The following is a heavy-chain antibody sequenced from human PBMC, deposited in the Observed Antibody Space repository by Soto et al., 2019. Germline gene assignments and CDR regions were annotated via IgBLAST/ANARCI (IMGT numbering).Heavy chain of an antibody. CDR2: MNPNSGNT. CDR3: ASPRWDYGGNHYYYGMDV. CDR1: GYTFTSYD. Sequence: GASVKVSCKASGYTFTSYDINWVRQATGQGREWMGWMNPNSGNTGYAQKFQGRVTMTRNTSISTAYMELSSLRSEDTAVYYCASPRWDYGGNHYYYGMDVWGQGTTVTVSS. V-gene: IGHV1-8*01. D-gene: IGHD4-17*01. J-gene: IGHJ6*02.